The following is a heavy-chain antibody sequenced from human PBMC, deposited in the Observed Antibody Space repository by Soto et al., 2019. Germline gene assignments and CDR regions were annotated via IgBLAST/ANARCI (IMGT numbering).Heavy chain of an antibody. V-gene: IGHV4-30-4*01. J-gene: IGHJ4*02. D-gene: IGHD6-6*01. Sequence: SEILSLTCTVSGGSISSGDYYWSWIRQPPGKGLEWIGYIYYSGSTYYNPSLKSRVTISVDTSKNQFSLKLSSVTAADTAVYYCARGQAARPGVGLTYYFDYWGQGTLVTVSS. CDR2: IYYSGST. CDR1: GGSISSGDYY. CDR3: ARGQAARPGVGLTYYFDY.